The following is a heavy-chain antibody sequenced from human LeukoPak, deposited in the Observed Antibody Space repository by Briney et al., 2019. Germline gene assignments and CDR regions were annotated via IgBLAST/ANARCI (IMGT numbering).Heavy chain of an antibody. CDR2: IYTSGNT. D-gene: IGHD2-15*01. V-gene: IGHV4-4*07. J-gene: IGHJ4*02. CDR3: ARDRCSGGSCYLDY. Sequence: SETLSLTCTVSGGSISSYYWSWIRQPAGKGLEWIGRIYTSGNTNYNPSLKSRVTMSVDTSKNQFSLKLSSVTAADTAVYYCARDRCSGGSCYLDYWGQGTLVTVSS. CDR1: GGSISSYY.